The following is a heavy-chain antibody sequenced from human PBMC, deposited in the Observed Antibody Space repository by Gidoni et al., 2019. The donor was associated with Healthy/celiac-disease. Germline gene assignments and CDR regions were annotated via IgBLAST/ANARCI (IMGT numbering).Heavy chain of an antibody. Sequence: QVQLVQSGAEVKKPGASGKVSCKASRYTVTSYVISWVRQAPGQWLEWMGWISADKGNTNYAQKLQGRVTMTTDTSTSTAYMELRSLRSDDTAVYYCARDELHSSSWSGEYNWFDPWGQGTLVTVSS. D-gene: IGHD6-13*01. CDR1: RYTVTSYV. J-gene: IGHJ5*02. CDR3: ARDELHSSSWSGEYNWFDP. V-gene: IGHV1-18*01. CDR2: ISADKGNT.